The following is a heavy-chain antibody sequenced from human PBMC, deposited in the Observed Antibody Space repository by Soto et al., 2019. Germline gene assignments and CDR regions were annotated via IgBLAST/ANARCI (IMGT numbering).Heavy chain of an antibody. J-gene: IGHJ4*01. CDR2: IYHSGST. D-gene: IGHD3-3*01. V-gene: IGHV4-4*02. Sequence: ASLSLTCAVSGGCISSSNWRRWFRQPPGKGLEWIGEIYHSGSTNYNPSLKSRVTISVDKSKNQFSLKLSSVTAADTAVYYCARAPYDLWSGPAPFDYSGHGTLVTV. CDR1: GGCISSSNW. CDR3: ARAPYDLWSGPAPFDY.